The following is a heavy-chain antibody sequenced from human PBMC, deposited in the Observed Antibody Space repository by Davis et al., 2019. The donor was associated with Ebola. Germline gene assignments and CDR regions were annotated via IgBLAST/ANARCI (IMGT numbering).Heavy chain of an antibody. D-gene: IGHD3-16*01. V-gene: IGHV3-23*01. CDR1: GFTFSSYA. CDR2: ISGSGGST. Sequence: GESLKISCAASGFTFSSYAMSWVRQAPGKGLEWVSAISGSGGSTYYADSVKGRFTISRDNSKNTLYLQMNSLRAEDTAVYYCAKGGDLGDYWGQGTLVTVSS. CDR3: AKGGDLGDY. J-gene: IGHJ4*02.